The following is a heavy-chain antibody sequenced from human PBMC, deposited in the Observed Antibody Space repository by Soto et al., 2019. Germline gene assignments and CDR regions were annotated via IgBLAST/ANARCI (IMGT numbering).Heavy chain of an antibody. D-gene: IGHD4-17*01. Sequence: GGSLRLSCGASGFTLSTSIMNWVRQSPGKGVEWVSYISSSGSTIYYADSVRGRFTISRDIAKNSLYLQMNSLRDEDTAVYFCARDLSDYAKYYFDYWGQGALVTVSS. J-gene: IGHJ4*02. CDR1: GFTLSTSI. CDR3: ARDLSDYAKYYFDY. CDR2: ISSSGSTI. V-gene: IGHV3-48*02.